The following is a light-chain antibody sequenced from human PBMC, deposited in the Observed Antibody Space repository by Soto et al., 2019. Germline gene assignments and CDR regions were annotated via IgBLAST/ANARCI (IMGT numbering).Light chain of an antibody. J-gene: IGKJ2*01. CDR3: QQSYSTPST. CDR2: AAS. V-gene: IGKV1-39*01. CDR1: QSISSY. Sequence: DIQMTQSPSSLSASVGDRVTITCRASQSISSYLNWYQQKPGKAPKLLIYAASSLQSGVPSRFSGSGSGTDFTLTISSLQPEDFATYYCQQSYSTPSTFGQGTKLVIK.